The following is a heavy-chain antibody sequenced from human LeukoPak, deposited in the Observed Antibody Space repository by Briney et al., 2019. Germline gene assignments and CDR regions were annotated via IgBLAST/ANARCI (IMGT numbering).Heavy chain of an antibody. CDR1: GYTFTSYY. D-gene: IGHD2-2*01. CDR3: ARGRVVPAQDYYYMDV. J-gene: IGHJ6*03. V-gene: IGHV1-46*01. CDR2: INPSGGST. Sequence: ASVKVSCKASGYTFTSYYMHWVRQAPGQGLEWMGIINPSGGSTSYAQKFQGRVTITRNTSISTAYMELSSLRSEDTAVYYCARGRVVPAQDYYYMDVWGKGTTVTVSS.